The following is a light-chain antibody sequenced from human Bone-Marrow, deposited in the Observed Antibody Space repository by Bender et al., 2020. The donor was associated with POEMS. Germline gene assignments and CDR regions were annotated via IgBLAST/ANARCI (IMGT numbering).Light chain of an antibody. CDR2: EVS. Sequence: QSALTQPPSASGSPGQSVTISCTGTSGDVGGYNYVSWYQQHPGKAPKLMIYEVSKRPSGVPDRFSGSKSGNTASLTVSGLQAADEADYYCSSYAGSNNLVFGGGTKLTVL. V-gene: IGLV2-8*01. CDR3: SSYAGSNNLV. CDR1: SGDVGGYNY. J-gene: IGLJ2*01.